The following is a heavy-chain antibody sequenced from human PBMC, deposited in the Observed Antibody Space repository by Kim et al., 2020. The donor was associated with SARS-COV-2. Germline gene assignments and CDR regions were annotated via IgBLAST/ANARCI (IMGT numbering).Heavy chain of an antibody. CDR2: IYYSGST. V-gene: IGHV4-59*08. CDR3: ARHVGLAFDI. J-gene: IGHJ3*02. D-gene: IGHD1-26*01. Sequence: SETLSLTCTVSGGSISSYYWSWIRQPPGKGLEWIGYIYYSGSTNYNPSLKSRVTISVDTSKNQFSLKLSSVTAADTAVYYCARHVGLAFDIWGQGTMVTVSS. CDR1: GGSISSYY.